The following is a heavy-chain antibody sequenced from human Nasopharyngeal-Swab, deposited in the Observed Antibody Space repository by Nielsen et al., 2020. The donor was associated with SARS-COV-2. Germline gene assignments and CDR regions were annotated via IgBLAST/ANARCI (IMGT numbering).Heavy chain of an antibody. Sequence: GSLRLSCTVSGGSISSYYWSWIRQPPGKGLEWIGYIYYSGSTNYNPSLKSRVTISVDTSKNQFSLKLSSVTAADTAVYYCASNYYDSSGYYFWFDPWGQGTLVTVSS. CDR1: GGSISSYY. CDR2: IYYSGST. V-gene: IGHV4-59*08. D-gene: IGHD3-22*01. J-gene: IGHJ5*02. CDR3: ASNYYDSSGYYFWFDP.